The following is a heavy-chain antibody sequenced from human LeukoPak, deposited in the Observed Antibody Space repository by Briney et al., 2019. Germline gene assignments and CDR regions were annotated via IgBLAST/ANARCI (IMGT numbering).Heavy chain of an antibody. J-gene: IGHJ4*02. CDR3: ERKTPLNPHND. V-gene: IGHV3-23*01. CDR2: ISNYT. D-gene: IGHD1-14*01. CDR1: GFTFSCYV. Sequence: PGGSLRLSCAASGFTFSCYVMSWVRQAPGKGLEWVSTISNYTYYADSVKGRFTISRDNSKNTLYLRMNSLRAEDTAVYYCERKTPLNPHNDWGQGTLVTVHS.